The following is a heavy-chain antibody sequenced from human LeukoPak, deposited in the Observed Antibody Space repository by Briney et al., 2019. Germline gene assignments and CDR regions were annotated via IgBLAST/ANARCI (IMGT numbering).Heavy chain of an antibody. CDR1: GFTFSSYS. V-gene: IGHV3-21*01. Sequence: PGGSLRLSCAASGFTFSSYSMNWVRQAPGKGLEWVSSISSSSSYIYYADSVKGRFTISRDNAKNSLYLQMNSLRAEDTAVYYCARVGIAVVTYYFDFWGQGTTVTVSS. CDR3: ARVGIAVVTYYFDF. CDR2: ISSSSSYI. D-gene: IGHD6-19*01. J-gene: IGHJ4*03.